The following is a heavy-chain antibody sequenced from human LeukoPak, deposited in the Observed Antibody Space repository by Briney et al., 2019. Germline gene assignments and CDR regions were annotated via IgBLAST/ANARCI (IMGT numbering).Heavy chain of an antibody. V-gene: IGHV4-34*01. CDR2: INHSGST. Sequence: SETLSLTCAVYGGSFSGYYWSWIRQPPGKGLEWIGEINHSGSTNYNPSLKSRVTISVDTSKNQFSLKLSSVTAADTAVYYCARMYSSSLGDWGQGTLVTVSS. CDR3: ARMYSSSLGD. D-gene: IGHD6-13*01. CDR1: GGSFSGYY. J-gene: IGHJ4*02.